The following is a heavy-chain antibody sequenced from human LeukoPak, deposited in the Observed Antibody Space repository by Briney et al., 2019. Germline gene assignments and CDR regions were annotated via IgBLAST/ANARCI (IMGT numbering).Heavy chain of an antibody. CDR2: INPSWGNT. Sequence: GAAVNVSCKASGYTFTRYYMHWVRQAAGQGVDGMGRINPSWGNTSYAQKFQGRVTMTRDTSTSTVYMELKSLRCYDTALYDCCRTYYYDRRGYFQLWGEGPVLRVSS. J-gene: IGHJ1*01. D-gene: IGHD3-22*01. V-gene: IGHV1-46*01. CDR3: CRTYYYDRRGYFQL. CDR1: GYTFTRYY.